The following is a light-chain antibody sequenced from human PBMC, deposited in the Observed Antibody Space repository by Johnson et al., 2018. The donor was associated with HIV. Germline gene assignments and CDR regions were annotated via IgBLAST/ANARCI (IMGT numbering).Light chain of an antibody. CDR2: END. Sequence: HSVLTQPPSVSAAPGQKVTISCSGSSSNIGNNYVSWYQQLPRGAPKLLIYENDKRPSGIPDRFFGSKSGTSATLDITGLQTGDEGDYYCGAWDSSLNAYVFGAGTKVTVL. CDR1: SSNIGNNY. CDR3: GAWDSSLNAYV. V-gene: IGLV1-51*02. J-gene: IGLJ1*01.